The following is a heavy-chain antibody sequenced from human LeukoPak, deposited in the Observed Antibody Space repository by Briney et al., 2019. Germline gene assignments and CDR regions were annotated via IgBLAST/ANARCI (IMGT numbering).Heavy chain of an antibody. D-gene: IGHD4/OR15-4a*01. CDR2: INPNSGGT. Sequence: ASVKVSCKASGYTFTGYYIHWVRQAPGQGLEWMGWINPNSGGTNYAQKFQGRVTMTRDTSISTAYMELSRLRSDDTAVYYCARDEGMMTVATGGFDLWGQGTMVTVSS. CDR3: ARDEGMMTVATGGFDL. V-gene: IGHV1-2*02. CDR1: GYTFTGYY. J-gene: IGHJ3*01.